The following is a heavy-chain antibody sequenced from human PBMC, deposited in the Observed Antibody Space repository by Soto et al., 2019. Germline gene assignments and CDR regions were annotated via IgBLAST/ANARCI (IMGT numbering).Heavy chain of an antibody. CDR2: FDPEDGET. J-gene: IGHJ5*02. V-gene: IGHV1-24*01. Sequence: QVQLVQSGAEVKKPGASVKVSCKVSGYTLTELSMHWVRQAPGKGLEWMGGFDPEDGETIYAQKFQGRVTMTEDTSTDTAYMELSSLRSEDTAVYYCATAPPDIYCGGDCSWGWFDPWGQGTLVTVSS. CDR1: GYTLTELS. CDR3: ATAPPDIYCGGDCSWGWFDP. D-gene: IGHD2-21*02.